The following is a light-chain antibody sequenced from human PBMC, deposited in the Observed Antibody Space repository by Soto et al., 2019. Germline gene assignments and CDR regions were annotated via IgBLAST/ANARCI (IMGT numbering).Light chain of an antibody. J-gene: IGKJ1*01. CDR3: MQGT. CDR2: KVS. Sequence: DVVMTQSPLSLPVTLGQPASISCRSSQSLVYSDGITYLNWFQQRPGHSPRRLIYKVSNRDSGVPARFSGSGSATDFTLKISRVEAEDVGVYYCMQGTFGQGTKVEIK. CDR1: QSLVYSDGITY. V-gene: IGKV2-30*01.